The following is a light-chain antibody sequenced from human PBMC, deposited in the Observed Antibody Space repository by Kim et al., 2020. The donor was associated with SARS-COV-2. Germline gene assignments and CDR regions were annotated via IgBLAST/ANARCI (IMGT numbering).Light chain of an antibody. J-gene: IGLJ1*01. CDR1: SSDVGGYNY. V-gene: IGLV2-14*01. CDR2: DVR. Sequence: QSALTQPASVSGSPGQSVTISCTGTSSDVGGYNYVCWYQQHPGTATHLITYDVRKPPAGVSNRFSGSNSGNAASLTISVLQAEDAADYYCSSYTSRNGHVFGTGTKVTVL. CDR3: SSYTSRNGHV.